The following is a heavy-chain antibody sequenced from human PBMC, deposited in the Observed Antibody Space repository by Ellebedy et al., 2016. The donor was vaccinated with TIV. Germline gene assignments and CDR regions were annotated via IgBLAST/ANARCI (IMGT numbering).Heavy chain of an antibody. V-gene: IGHV1-69*13. Sequence: SVKVSXKASGGTFSSYAISWVRQAPGQGLEWMGGIIPIFGTANYAQKFQGRVTITADESTSTAYMELSSLRSEDTAVYYCARGAYCTNGVCYTDYYYYGMDVWGQGTTVTVSS. J-gene: IGHJ6*02. CDR3: ARGAYCTNGVCYTDYYYYGMDV. CDR1: GGTFSSYA. CDR2: IIPIFGTA. D-gene: IGHD2-8*01.